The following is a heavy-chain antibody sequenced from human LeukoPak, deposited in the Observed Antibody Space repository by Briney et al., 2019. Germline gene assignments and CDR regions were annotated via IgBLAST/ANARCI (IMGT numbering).Heavy chain of an antibody. J-gene: IGHJ4*02. CDR1: GGSISSSSYY. CDR3: ARSSARGWYRFDY. V-gene: IGHV4-39*07. D-gene: IGHD6-19*01. CDR2: IYYSGST. Sequence: PSETLSLTCTVSGGSISSSSYYWGWIRQPPGKGLEWIGSIYYSGSTYYNPSLKSRVTISVDTSKNQFSLKLSSVTAADTAVYYCARSSARGWYRFDYWGQGTLVTVSS.